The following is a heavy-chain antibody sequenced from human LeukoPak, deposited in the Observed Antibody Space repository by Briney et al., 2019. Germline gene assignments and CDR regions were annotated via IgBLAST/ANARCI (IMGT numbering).Heavy chain of an antibody. V-gene: IGHV4-59*12. Sequence: SETLSLTCTVSGGSISSYYWSWIRQPPGKGLEWIGYIYYSGSTNYNPSLKSRVTISVDTSKNQFSLKLSSVAAADTAVYCCARGRFWSGYYTGNWFDPWGQGTLATVSS. D-gene: IGHD3-3*01. CDR1: GGSISSYY. CDR2: IYYSGST. CDR3: ARGRFWSGYYTGNWFDP. J-gene: IGHJ5*02.